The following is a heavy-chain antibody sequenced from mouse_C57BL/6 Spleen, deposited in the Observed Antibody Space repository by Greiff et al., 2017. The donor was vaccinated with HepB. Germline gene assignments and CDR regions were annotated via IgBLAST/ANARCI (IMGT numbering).Heavy chain of an antibody. J-gene: IGHJ4*01. V-gene: IGHV1-18*01. CDR2: INPNNGGT. CDR1: GCTFTDYN. Sequence: EVQLQQSGPELVKPGASVKIPCKASGCTFTDYNMDWVKQSHGKSLEWIGDINPNNGGTIYNQKFKGKATLTVDKSSSTAYMELRSLTSEDTAVYYCARGPYYSPYYAMDYWGQGTSVTVSS. CDR3: ARGPYYSPYYAMDY. D-gene: IGHD2-12*01.